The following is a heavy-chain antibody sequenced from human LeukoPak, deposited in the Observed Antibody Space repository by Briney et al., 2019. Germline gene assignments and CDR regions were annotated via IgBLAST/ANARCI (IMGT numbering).Heavy chain of an antibody. J-gene: IGHJ4*02. Sequence: GGSLRLSCAASGFTFSSYGMHWVRQAPGKGLEWVAFMRYDGSNKYYADSVKGRFTISRDNSKNTLYLQMNSLRAEDTAVYYCAKVGDYYDSSGYFDYWGQGTLVTVSS. CDR1: GFTFSSYG. CDR2: MRYDGSNK. CDR3: AKVGDYYDSSGYFDY. D-gene: IGHD3-22*01. V-gene: IGHV3-30*02.